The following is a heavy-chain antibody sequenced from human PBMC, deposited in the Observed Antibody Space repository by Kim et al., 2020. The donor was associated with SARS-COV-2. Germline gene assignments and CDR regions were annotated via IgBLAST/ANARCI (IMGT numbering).Heavy chain of an antibody. J-gene: IGHJ4*02. CDR3: ASGTQGLLWFGESMGGFDY. D-gene: IGHD3-10*01. CDR1: GYTFTSYD. CDR2: MNPNSGNT. Sequence: ASVKVSCKASGYTFTSYDINWVRQATGQGLEWMGWMNPNSGNTGYAQKFQGRVTMTRNTSISTAYMELSSLRSEDTAVYYCASGTQGLLWFGESMGGFDYWGQGTLVTVSS. V-gene: IGHV1-8*01.